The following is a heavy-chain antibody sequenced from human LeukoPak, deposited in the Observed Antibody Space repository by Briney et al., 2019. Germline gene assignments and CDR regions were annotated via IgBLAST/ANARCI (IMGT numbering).Heavy chain of an antibody. V-gene: IGHV3-33*01. CDR3: ARDTIVGVFDY. J-gene: IGHJ4*02. CDR1: GFTFSSYG. CDR2: ILSDGSKE. Sequence: PGGSLRLSCAASGFTFSSYGMHWVRQAPGKGLEWVAVILSDGSKEFYTDSVKGRFTISRDNSKNTLYLQMNSLRAEDTAVYYCARDTIVGVFDYWGQGTLVTVSS. D-gene: IGHD1-26*01.